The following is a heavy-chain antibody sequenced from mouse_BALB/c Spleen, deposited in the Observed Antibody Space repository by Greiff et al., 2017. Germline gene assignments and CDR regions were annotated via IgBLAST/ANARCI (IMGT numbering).Heavy chain of an antibody. CDR2: INPSSGYT. J-gene: IGHJ4*01. V-gene: IGHV1-4*01. CDR3: ARGGYDGGGYYAMDY. Sequence: QVQLQQSGAELARPGASVKMSCKASGYTFTSYTMHWVKQRPGQGLEWIGYINPSSGYTNYNQKFKDKATLTADKSSSTAYMQLSSLTSEDSAVYCCARGGYDGGGYYAMDYWGQGTSVTVSS. D-gene: IGHD2-2*01. CDR1: GYTFTSYT.